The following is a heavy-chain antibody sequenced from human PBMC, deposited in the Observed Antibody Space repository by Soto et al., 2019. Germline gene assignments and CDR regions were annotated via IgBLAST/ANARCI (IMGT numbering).Heavy chain of an antibody. CDR1: GGTFSSNR. CDR2: IIPIFATP. D-gene: IGHD3-3*01. Sequence: GASVKVSCKASGGTFSSNRISWVRQAPGQGLEWMGGIIPIFATPHYARRFLDRVTLTADRSTNTAYMELTGLTSEDTAIYYCARWIAAVKRFESFKYYRMDVWGQGATVTVSS. V-gene: IGHV1-69*06. CDR3: ARWIAAVKRFESFKYYRMDV. J-gene: IGHJ6*02.